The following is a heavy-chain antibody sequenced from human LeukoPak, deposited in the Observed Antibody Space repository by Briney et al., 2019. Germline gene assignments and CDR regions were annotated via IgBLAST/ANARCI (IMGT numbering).Heavy chain of an antibody. D-gene: IGHD3-22*01. Sequence: ASVKVSCKASGYTFTSYGISWVRQAPGQGLEWMGWISAYNGNTNYAQKLQGRVTMTTDTSTSTAYMELRSLRSDDTAVYYCARAPDYDSSGQDAFDIWGPGTLLTVSS. CDR3: ARAPDYDSSGQDAFDI. CDR2: ISAYNGNT. CDR1: GYTFTSYG. V-gene: IGHV1-18*01. J-gene: IGHJ3*02.